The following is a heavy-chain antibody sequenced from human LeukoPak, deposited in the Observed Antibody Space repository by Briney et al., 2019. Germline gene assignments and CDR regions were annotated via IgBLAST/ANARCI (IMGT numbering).Heavy chain of an antibody. V-gene: IGHV3-23*01. CDR3: AKQSAGSAAWYSLHYDF. CDR2: VDGGGGGT. J-gene: IGHJ4*02. Sequence: PGGSLRLSCAASVFTLSSYSMTWVRQAPWRGLEWVSSVDGGGGGTYYADSVKGRFTISRDNSKDTLYLQMNGLRAEDTAVYFCAKQSAGSAAWYSLHYDFWGQGTLVTVSS. CDR1: VFTLSSYS. D-gene: IGHD6-13*01.